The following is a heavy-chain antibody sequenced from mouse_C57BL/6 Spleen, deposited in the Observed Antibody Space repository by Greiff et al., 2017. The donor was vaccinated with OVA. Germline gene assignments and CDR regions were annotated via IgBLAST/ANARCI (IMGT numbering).Heavy chain of an antibody. CDR1: GYTFTDYY. CDR2: IYPGSGNT. J-gene: IGHJ4*01. Sequence: VQLMESGAELVRPGASVKLSCKASGYTFTDYYINWVKQRPGQGLEWIARIYPGSGNTYYNEKFKGKATLTAEKSSSTAYMQLSSLTSEDSAVYFCARSEYYYAMDYWGQGTSVTVSS. CDR3: ARSEYYYAMDY. V-gene: IGHV1-76*01.